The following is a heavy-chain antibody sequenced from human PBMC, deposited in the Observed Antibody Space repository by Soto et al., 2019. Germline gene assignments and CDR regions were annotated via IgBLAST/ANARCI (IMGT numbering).Heavy chain of an antibody. D-gene: IGHD6-13*01. CDR3: AASDSSSWQHDY. J-gene: IGHJ4*02. CDR2: IIPIFETA. V-gene: IGHV1-69*01. CDR1: GDSFSSYA. Sequence: QVQLVQSGAELKKPGSSVRVSCKISGDSFSSYAISWVRQAPGEGLEWVGGIIPIFETANYAQKFQGRVTITAVESTTTAYMEVTRLRPEDTAIFSCAASDSSSWQHDYWGQGTLITVSS.